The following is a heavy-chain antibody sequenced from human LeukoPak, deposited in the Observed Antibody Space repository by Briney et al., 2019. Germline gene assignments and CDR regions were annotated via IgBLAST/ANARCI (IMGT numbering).Heavy chain of an antibody. CDR1: GFTFSTYE. CDR3: ARRSPNYYFDY. CDR2: ISSSASTI. Sequence: PGGSLRLSCAASGFTFSTYEMNWVRQAPGKGLEWVSYISSSASTIYYADSVKGRFTISRDNAKNSLYLQMNSLRAEDTAVYYCARRSPNYYFDYWGQGTPVTVSS. J-gene: IGHJ4*02. V-gene: IGHV3-48*03.